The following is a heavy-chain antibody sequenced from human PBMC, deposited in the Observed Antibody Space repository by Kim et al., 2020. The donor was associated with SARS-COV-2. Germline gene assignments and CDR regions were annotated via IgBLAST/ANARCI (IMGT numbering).Heavy chain of an antibody. CDR3: ARGAHTWGGFYNQFGLDV. J-gene: IGHJ6*02. D-gene: IGHD1-1*01. V-gene: IGHV3-48*03. CDR2: TSSSGSAM. CDR1: GYTFSSYD. Sequence: GGSLRLSCAASGYTFSSYDMHWVRQAPGKGLEWVSYTSSSGSAMMSADSVKGRFTTSRDNAKKSLYLQMDSLRDEDTAVYYCARGAHTWGGFYNQFGLDVWGQGTTVTVS.